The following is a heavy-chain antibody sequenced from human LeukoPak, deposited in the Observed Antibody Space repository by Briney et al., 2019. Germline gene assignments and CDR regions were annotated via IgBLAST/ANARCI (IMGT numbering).Heavy chain of an antibody. CDR2: IHYSGST. Sequence: SETLSLTCTVSGGSISSSTYYWGWIRQSPGKGLEWIGTIHYSGSTSYNPSLKSRVTISVDTSKNQFSLKLSSVTATDTAVYYCARRRYIRGPDVVNPFDYWGQGILVTVSS. J-gene: IGHJ4*02. V-gene: IGHV4-39*01. D-gene: IGHD1-1*01. CDR3: ARRRYIRGPDVVNPFDY. CDR1: GGSISSSTYY.